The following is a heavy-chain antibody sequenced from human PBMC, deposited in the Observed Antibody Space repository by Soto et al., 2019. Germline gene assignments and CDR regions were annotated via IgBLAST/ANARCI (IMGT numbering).Heavy chain of an antibody. CDR3: AKYRRTEAEGFTLDY. V-gene: IGHV4-59*01. D-gene: IGHD6-13*01. J-gene: IGHJ4*02. CDR2: FYYTGST. Sequence: SETLSLTCTVSGDSINNYYWSWIRQPPGKRLEWIGYFYYTGSTTYNPSLESRVTMSVDTSKNQFSLKLNSVNAADTAVYYCAKYRRTEAEGFTLDYWGRGTLVTVSS. CDR1: GDSINNYY.